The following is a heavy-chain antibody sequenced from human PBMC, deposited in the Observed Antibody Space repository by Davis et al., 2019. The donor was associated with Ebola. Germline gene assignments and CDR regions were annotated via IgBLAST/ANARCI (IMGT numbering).Heavy chain of an antibody. D-gene: IGHD6-13*01. CDR1: GGSISTSSYY. J-gene: IGHJ6*02. V-gene: IGHV4-39*01. CDR2: IYYSGST. CDR3: ATSHGDSSSWGFLANYGMDV. Sequence: SETLSLTCTVSGGSISTSSYYWGWIRQPPGKGLEWIGSIYYSGSTYYNPSLKSRVTISVDTSKNQFSLKLSSVTAADTAVYYYATSHGDSSSWGFLANYGMDVWSQGTTVTVSS.